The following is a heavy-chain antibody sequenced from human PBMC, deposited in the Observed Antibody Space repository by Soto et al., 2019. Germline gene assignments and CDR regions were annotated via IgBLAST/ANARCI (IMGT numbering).Heavy chain of an antibody. D-gene: IGHD5-12*01. J-gene: IGHJ4*02. CDR3: ASLHSGYDPPYLDY. CDR1: GFTFSSYG. CDR2: ISYDGSNK. V-gene: IGHV3-30*03. Sequence: QVQLVESGGGVVQPGRSLRLSCAASGFTFSSYGMHWVRQAPGKGLEWVAVISYDGSNKYYADSVKGRFTISRDNSKNTLYMHMNSLRDEDTAVYYCASLHSGYDPPYLDYWGQGTLVTVSS.